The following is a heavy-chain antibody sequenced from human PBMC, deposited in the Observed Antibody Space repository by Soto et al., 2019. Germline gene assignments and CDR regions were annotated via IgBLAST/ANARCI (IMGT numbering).Heavy chain of an antibody. CDR1: GGSFSGYY. D-gene: IGHD5-12*01. Sequence: QVQLQQWGAGLLKPSETLSLTCAVYGGSFSGYYWSWIRQPPGKGLEWIGEINHSGSTNYNPSLKRRVTISVDTSKNQFSLKLSSVTAADTAVYYCAREVRGPSPRDAFDIWGQGTMVTVSS. V-gene: IGHV4-34*01. J-gene: IGHJ3*02. CDR2: INHSGST. CDR3: AREVRGPSPRDAFDI.